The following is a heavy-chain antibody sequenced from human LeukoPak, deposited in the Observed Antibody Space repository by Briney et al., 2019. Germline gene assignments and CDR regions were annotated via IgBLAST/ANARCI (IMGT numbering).Heavy chain of an antibody. D-gene: IGHD3-22*01. Sequence: GGSLRLSCAASGFTFSSYGMHWVRQAPGKGLEWVAVISYDGSNKYYADSVKGRFTISRDNSKNTLYLQMNSLRAEDTAVYYCAKDLHVSSYDSSGYYYEASGFDYWGQGTLVNVSS. V-gene: IGHV3-30*18. CDR2: ISYDGSNK. J-gene: IGHJ4*02. CDR1: GFTFSSYG. CDR3: AKDLHVSSYDSSGYYYEASGFDY.